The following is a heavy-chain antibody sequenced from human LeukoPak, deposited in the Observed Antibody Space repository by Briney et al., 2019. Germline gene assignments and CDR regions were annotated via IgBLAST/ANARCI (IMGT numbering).Heavy chain of an antibody. Sequence: SETLSLTCAVSGGSISSGGYSWSWIRQPPGKGLEWIGYIYHSGSTYYNPSLKSRVTISVDRSKNQFSLKLSSVTAADTAVYYCARAYDYVWGSYRRSAYYFDHWGQGTLVTVSS. CDR3: ARAYDYVWGSYRRSAYYFDH. D-gene: IGHD3-16*02. CDR1: GGSISSGGYS. V-gene: IGHV4-30-2*01. J-gene: IGHJ4*02. CDR2: IYHSGST.